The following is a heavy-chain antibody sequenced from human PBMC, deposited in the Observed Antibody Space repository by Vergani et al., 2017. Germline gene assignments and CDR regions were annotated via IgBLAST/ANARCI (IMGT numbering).Heavy chain of an antibody. Sequence: EVQLVESGGGLVQPGGSLRLSCAASGFTVSSYYMSWVRQAPGKGLEWVSVIYSGGSTYYADSVKGRFTISRDNSKNTLYLQMSSLRAEDTAVYYCARENIAAGDSFDIWDRGTMVTVSS. D-gene: IGHD6-13*01. CDR2: IYSGGST. V-gene: IGHV3-66*02. J-gene: IGHJ3*02. CDR1: GFTVSSYY. CDR3: ARENIAAGDSFDI.